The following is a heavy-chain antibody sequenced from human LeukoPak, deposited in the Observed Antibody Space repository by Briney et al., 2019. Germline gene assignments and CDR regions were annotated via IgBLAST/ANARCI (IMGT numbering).Heavy chain of an antibody. V-gene: IGHV4-38-2*02. CDR2: TYHSGST. D-gene: IGHD2-15*01. CDR3: ARGRRIVVVLGATRTHRDYYMDV. J-gene: IGHJ6*03. Sequence: SETLSLTCTVSGYSISSGYYWGWIRQPPGKGLEWIGETYHSGSTNYNSSLKSRVTISLDTSKNQFSLKLSSVTAADTAVYYCARGRRIVVVLGATRTHRDYYMDVWGKGTTVTVSS. CDR1: GYSISSGYY.